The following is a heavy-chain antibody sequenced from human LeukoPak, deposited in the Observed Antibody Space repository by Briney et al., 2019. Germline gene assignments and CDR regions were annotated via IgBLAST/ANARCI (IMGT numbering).Heavy chain of an antibody. D-gene: IGHD2-21*01. Sequence: SVKVSCKASGGTLSSHAISWVRQAPGQGLEWMGGIIPIFGTANYAQKFQGRVTIITDESTSTVYMELSSLRSEDTAVYYCARDRGLVDCGGDCYSGPLDYWGQGTLVTVSS. CDR3: ARDRGLVDCGGDCYSGPLDY. CDR1: GGTLSSHA. CDR2: IIPIFGTA. V-gene: IGHV1-69*05. J-gene: IGHJ4*02.